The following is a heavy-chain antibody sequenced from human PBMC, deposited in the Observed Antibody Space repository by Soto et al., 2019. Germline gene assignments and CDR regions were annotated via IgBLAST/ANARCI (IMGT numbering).Heavy chain of an antibody. Sequence: QEQLVESGGGVVQPGRSLRLTCAGSGFTFSSYGMHWVRQAPGKGLEWVAIISYDGSNKYYADSVKGRFTISRDNSKNTRYLQMNSLRAEDTAVYYCAKTTGDYPLYWYFDLWGRGTLVTVSS. CDR2: ISYDGSNK. V-gene: IGHV3-30*18. CDR3: AKTTGDYPLYWYFDL. CDR1: GFTFSSYG. D-gene: IGHD4-17*01. J-gene: IGHJ2*01.